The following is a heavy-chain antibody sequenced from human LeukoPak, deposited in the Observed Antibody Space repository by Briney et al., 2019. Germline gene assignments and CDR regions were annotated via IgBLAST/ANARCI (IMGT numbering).Heavy chain of an antibody. Sequence: SETLSLTCTVSGGSISSSSYYWGWIRQPPGKGLEWIGSIYYSGSTYYNPSLKSRVTISVDTSKNQFSLKLSSVTAADTAVYYCARGSGLATIWFGERIDYWGQGTLVTVSS. CDR3: ARGSGLATIWFGERIDY. D-gene: IGHD3-10*01. V-gene: IGHV4-39*07. CDR1: GGSISSSSYY. CDR2: IYYSGST. J-gene: IGHJ4*02.